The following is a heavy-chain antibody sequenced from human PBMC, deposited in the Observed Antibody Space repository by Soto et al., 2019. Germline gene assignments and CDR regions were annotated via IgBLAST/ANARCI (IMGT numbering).Heavy chain of an antibody. D-gene: IGHD2-15*01. CDR1: GFTFTSSA. Sequence: SVKVSCKASGFTFTSSAVQWVRQARGQRLEWIGWIVVGSGNTNYAQKFQERVTITRDMSTSTAYMELSSLRSDDTAVYFCARYRHCSGDSCNYYYIMGVWGQGTTVTSP. J-gene: IGHJ6*02. CDR2: IVVGSGNT. CDR3: ARYRHCSGDSCNYYYIMGV. V-gene: IGHV1-58*01.